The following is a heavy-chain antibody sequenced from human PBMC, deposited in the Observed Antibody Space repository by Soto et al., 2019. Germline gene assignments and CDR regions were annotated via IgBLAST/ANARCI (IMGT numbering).Heavy chain of an antibody. CDR2: FYYNWST. D-gene: IGHD2-15*01. CDR1: VGSISSGCYY. V-gene: IGHV4-31*03. J-gene: IGHJ4*02. Sequence: TLSLTCTVSVGSISSGCYYRSWIRQHPDKDLEWIGYFYYNWSTYYNPSLNSRVTISVDTSMNQFSLKPSSVIASYADVYCCAIVKKNRLQSGGGFSGAFDYWVQWTLVTGSS. CDR3: AIVKKNRLQSGGGFSGAFDY.